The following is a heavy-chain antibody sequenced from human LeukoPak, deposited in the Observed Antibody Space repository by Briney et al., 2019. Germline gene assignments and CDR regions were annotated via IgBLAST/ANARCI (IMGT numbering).Heavy chain of an antibody. CDR2: IYSGGST. CDR1: GFIASSNY. V-gene: IGHV3-53*01. Sequence: GGSLRLSCTASGFIASSNYMSWVRQAPGKGLEWVSLIYSGGSTYYADSMMGRSTISRDKSNNTLYLQMNSLRAEDTAVYYCATGGRSGVAFESWGQGTLVTVSS. J-gene: IGHJ4*02. D-gene: IGHD2-15*01. CDR3: ATGGRSGVAFES.